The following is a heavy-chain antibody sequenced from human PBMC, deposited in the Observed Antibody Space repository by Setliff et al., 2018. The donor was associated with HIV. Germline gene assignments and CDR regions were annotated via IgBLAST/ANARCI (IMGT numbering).Heavy chain of an antibody. CDR3: ARVPTNPDFYYYYMDV. J-gene: IGHJ6*03. CDR1: GGSISNGGYY. V-gene: IGHV4-31*03. Sequence: SETLSLTCTVSGGSISNGGYYWSWIRQHPGKGLEWIGYIYYSGGTYYNPSLKSRVTISVDTSKNQFSLKLSSVTAADPAVYYCARVPTNPDFYYYYMDVWGKGTTVTVSS. CDR2: IYYSGGT.